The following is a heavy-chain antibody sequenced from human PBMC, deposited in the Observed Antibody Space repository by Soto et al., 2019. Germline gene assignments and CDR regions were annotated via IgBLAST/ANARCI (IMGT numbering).Heavy chain of an antibody. CDR2: VFSGGNT. V-gene: IGHV3-53*01. CDR1: GLTVSDNY. Sequence: EVQLVASGGGLIQPGGSLRLSCAASGLTVSDNYMSWVRQAPGKGLQWVAIVFSGGNTYNADSVKGRFTVSRDTSKNTLALKMDSLKTDDTAVDYCANGDFDSWGQGTMVIVCS. J-gene: IGHJ4*02. CDR3: ANGDFDS. D-gene: IGHD2-8*01.